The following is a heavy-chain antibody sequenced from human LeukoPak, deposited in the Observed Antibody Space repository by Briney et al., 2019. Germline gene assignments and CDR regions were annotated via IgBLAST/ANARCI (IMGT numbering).Heavy chain of an antibody. V-gene: IGHV4-34*01. CDR3: ARARILLSGEFLVRAGRLGMDV. CDR2: INRSGNT. J-gene: IGHJ6*02. D-gene: IGHD3-10*01. CDR1: DGSFSDDY. Sequence: SETLSLTCGVDDGSFSDDYWSWIRQPPGKGLEWIGEINRSGNTNYNPSLRSRVTISVDTSNNQFSLKLRSVTAADTAVYYCARARILLSGEFLVRAGRLGMDVWGQGTTVTVSS.